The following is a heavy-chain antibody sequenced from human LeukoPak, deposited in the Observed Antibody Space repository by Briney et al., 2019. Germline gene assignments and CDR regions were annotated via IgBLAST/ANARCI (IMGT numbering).Heavy chain of an antibody. CDR3: ARELYYYDSSGYRLDAFDI. V-gene: IGHV4-38-2*02. J-gene: IGHJ3*02. CDR2: IYHSGST. D-gene: IGHD3-22*01. CDR1: SYSISSGYY. Sequence: SETLSLTCAVSSYSISSGYYWGWIRQPPGKGLEWIGSIYHSGSTYYSPSLKSRVTISVDTSKNPFSLKLSSVTAADTAVYYCARELYYYDSSGYRLDAFDIWGQGTMVTVSS.